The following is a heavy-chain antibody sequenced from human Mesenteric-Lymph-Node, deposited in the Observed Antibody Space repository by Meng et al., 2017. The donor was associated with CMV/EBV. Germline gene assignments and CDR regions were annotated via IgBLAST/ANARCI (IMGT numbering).Heavy chain of an antibody. J-gene: IGHJ6*02. CDR3: ARDCRNRPSCSYPYYSGMDV. CDR1: GFTFSSYG. V-gene: IGHV3-48*04. CDR2: ISSSSTTI. Sequence: GESLKISCAASGFTFSSYGMHWVRQAPGKGLEWVSYISSSSTTIYYADSVKGRFTISRDNAKNSLYLQVNSLRAEDTAVYYCARDCRNRPSCSYPYYSGMDVWGQGTTVTVSS. D-gene: IGHD2-2*01.